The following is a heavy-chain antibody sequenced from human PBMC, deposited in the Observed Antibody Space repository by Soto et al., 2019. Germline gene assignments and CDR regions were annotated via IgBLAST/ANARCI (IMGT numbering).Heavy chain of an antibody. Sequence: GGSLRLSCAASGFTFSSYDMHWVRQAPDKGLDWVAIISYDGGNEYYGDSVKGRFTISRDNSKNTLYLHMNSLRAEDTAVYFCAIMAMVRGFPMYAASASGMDVWGQGTTVTVSS. V-gene: IGHV3-30*03. CDR3: AIMAMVRGFPMYAASASGMDV. J-gene: IGHJ6*02. CDR1: GFTFSSYD. CDR2: ISYDGGNE. D-gene: IGHD3-10*01.